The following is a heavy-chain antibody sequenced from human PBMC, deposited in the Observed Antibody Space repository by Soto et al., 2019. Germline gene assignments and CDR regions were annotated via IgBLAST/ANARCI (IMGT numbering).Heavy chain of an antibody. Sequence: GGSLRLSCAASGFTFSSYGMHWVRQAPGKGLEWVAVISYDGSNKYYADSVKGRFTISRDNSKNALYLQMNSLRAEDTAVYYCAKGAWATGTVTPYYGMDVWGQGTTVTVSS. CDR3: AKGAWATGTVTPYYGMDV. CDR1: GFTFSSYG. D-gene: IGHD1-1*01. CDR2: ISYDGSNK. V-gene: IGHV3-30*18. J-gene: IGHJ6*02.